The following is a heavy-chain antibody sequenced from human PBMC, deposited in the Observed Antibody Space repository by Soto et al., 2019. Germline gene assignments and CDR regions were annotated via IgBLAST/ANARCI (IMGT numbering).Heavy chain of an antibody. D-gene: IGHD4-17*01. Sequence: EVQLLESGGGLVQPGGSLRLSCAASGSTLSSCAMSWVRQAPGKGLEWVSAISISGGSTYYADSVKGRFTISRDNSQNTLYLQMNSLRAEDTAVYYCAKNWGDYPSWGQGTLVTVSS. CDR1: GSTLSSCA. CDR2: ISISGGST. CDR3: AKNWGDYPS. J-gene: IGHJ5*02. V-gene: IGHV3-23*01.